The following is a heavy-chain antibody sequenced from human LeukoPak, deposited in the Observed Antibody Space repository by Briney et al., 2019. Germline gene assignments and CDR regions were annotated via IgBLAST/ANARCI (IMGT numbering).Heavy chain of an antibody. CDR1: GYTFTGYY. CDR2: INPNSGGT. D-gene: IGHD3-22*01. CDR3: ARAWGNYYDSSGYSD. J-gene: IGHJ4*02. Sequence: ASVKVSCKASGYTFTGYYMHWVRQAPGQGLEWMGWINPNSGGTNYAQKFQGWVTMTRDTSISTAYTELSRLRPDDTAVYYCARAWGNYYDSSGYSDWGQGTLVTVSS. V-gene: IGHV1-2*04.